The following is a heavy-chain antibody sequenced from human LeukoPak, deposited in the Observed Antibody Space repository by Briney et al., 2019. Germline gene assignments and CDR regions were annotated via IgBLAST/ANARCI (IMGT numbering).Heavy chain of an antibody. Sequence: ASVKVSCKASGGTFSSYAISWVRQAPGQGLEWMGRIIPILGKANYAQKFQGRVTITADKSTSTAYMELSSLRSEDTAVYYCARDHGDYVLVYWGQGTLVTVSS. V-gene: IGHV1-69*04. J-gene: IGHJ4*02. CDR2: IIPILGKA. CDR3: ARDHGDYVLVY. CDR1: GGTFSSYA. D-gene: IGHD4-17*01.